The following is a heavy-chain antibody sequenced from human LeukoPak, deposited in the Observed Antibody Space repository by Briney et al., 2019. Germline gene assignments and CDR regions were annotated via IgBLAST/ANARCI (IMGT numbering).Heavy chain of an antibody. J-gene: IGHJ4*02. CDR1: GGTFSSYA. V-gene: IGHV1-69*13. CDR3: ASSLRLGELSLYY. CDR2: IIPIFGTA. D-gene: IGHD3-16*02. Sequence: SVKVSCKASGGTFSSYAISWVRQAPGRGLEWMGGIIPIFGTANYAQKFQGRVTITADEPTSTAYMELSSLRSEDTAVYYCASSLRLGELSLYYWGQGTLVTVSS.